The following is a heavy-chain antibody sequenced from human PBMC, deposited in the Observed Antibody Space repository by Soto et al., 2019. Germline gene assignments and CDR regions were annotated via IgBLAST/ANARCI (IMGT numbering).Heavy chain of an antibody. J-gene: IGHJ2*01. V-gene: IGHV4-59*01. Sequence: QVQLQESGPGLVKPSETLSLTCTVSGGSISSFYWSWIRQPPGKGLEWIGYIYYLGSANYNPSLKSRVTVSVDTSNNQFSLKLNSVTAADTAVYYCARGYYYASNGPFDLWGRGTLVTVSS. D-gene: IGHD3-22*01. CDR1: GGSISSFY. CDR2: IYYLGSA. CDR3: ARGYYYASNGPFDL.